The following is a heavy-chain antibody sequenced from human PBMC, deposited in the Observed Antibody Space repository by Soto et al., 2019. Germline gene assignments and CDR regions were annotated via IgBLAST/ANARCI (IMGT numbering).Heavy chain of an antibody. Sequence: SETLSLTCTVSGGSISSSSYYWGWIRQPPGKGLEWIGSIYYSGSTYYNPSLNSRVTISVDTSKNQFSLKLRSVTAADTAVYYCARHGIAVAGTSEWNLFGPWGQGALVTVSS. J-gene: IGHJ5*02. D-gene: IGHD6-19*01. CDR3: ARHGIAVAGTSEWNLFGP. CDR2: IYYSGST. V-gene: IGHV4-39*01. CDR1: GGSISSSSYY.